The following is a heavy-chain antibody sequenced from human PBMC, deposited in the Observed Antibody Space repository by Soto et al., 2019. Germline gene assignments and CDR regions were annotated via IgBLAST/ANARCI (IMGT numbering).Heavy chain of an antibody. CDR3: ARMRWLAEGHYMDV. CDR2: IYYSGST. CDR1: GGSISSGGYY. J-gene: IGHJ6*03. Sequence: SETLSLTCTVSGGSISSGGYYWSWIRQHPGKGLEWIGYIYYSGSTYYNPSLKSRVTISVDTSKNQFSLKLSSVTAADTAVYYCARMRWLAEGHYMDVWGKGPTVTVSS. V-gene: IGHV4-31*03. D-gene: IGHD5-12*01.